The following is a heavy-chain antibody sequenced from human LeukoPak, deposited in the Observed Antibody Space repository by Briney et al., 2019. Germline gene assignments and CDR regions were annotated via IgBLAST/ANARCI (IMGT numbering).Heavy chain of an antibody. V-gene: IGHV4-39*07. Sequence: SETLSLTCTVSGGSISTSSYYWGWIRQPPGKGLEWIGSGFYSGATYYSPSLKSRVFISMDTSKNQFSLRLTSVTAADTAVYYCATHEGYYGSYYFNHWGQGTLVTVSS. CDR2: GFYSGAT. J-gene: IGHJ4*02. CDR1: GGSISTSSYY. CDR3: ATHEGYYGSYYFNH. D-gene: IGHD3-10*01.